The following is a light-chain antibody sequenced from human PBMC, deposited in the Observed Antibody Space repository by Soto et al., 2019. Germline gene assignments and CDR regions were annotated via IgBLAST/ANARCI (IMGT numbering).Light chain of an antibody. CDR2: AAA. J-gene: IGKJ1*01. V-gene: IGKV1-39*01. CDR1: QSISSY. Sequence: DIQMTQSPSSLSASVGDRVTITCRASQSISSYLIWYQQKPGTAPKLLIAAAASLQSGVPSRFSGSGSGTDFTLTISSLQPEDFATYYCQQSYITTQTFGHGTKV. CDR3: QQSYITTQT.